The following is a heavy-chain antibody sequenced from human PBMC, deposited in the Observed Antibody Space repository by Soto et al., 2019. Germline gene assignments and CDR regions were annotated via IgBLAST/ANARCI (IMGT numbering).Heavy chain of an antibody. CDR3: ARDWGQWLVSPFDY. D-gene: IGHD6-19*01. J-gene: IGHJ4*02. CDR1: GFTFSSYA. V-gene: IGHV3-30-3*01. Sequence: GGSLRLSCAASGFTFSSYAMHWVRQAPGKGLEWVAVISYDGSNKYYADSVKGRFTISRDNSKNTLYLQMNSLRAEDTAVYYCARDWGQWLVSPFDYWGQGTLVTVSS. CDR2: ISYDGSNK.